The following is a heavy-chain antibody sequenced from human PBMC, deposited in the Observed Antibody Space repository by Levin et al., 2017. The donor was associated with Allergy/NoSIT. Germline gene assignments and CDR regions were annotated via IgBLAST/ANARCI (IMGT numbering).Heavy chain of an antibody. Sequence: LSLTCAASGFPFSSYEMNWVRPAPGKGLEWVSYISSSGSTIYYADSVKGRFTISRDNAKNSLYLQMNSLRAEDTAVYYCARQLGNFWSGYNYFDYWGQGTLVTVSS. CDR1: GFPFSSYE. V-gene: IGHV3-48*03. CDR3: ARQLGNFWSGYNYFDY. D-gene: IGHD3-3*01. CDR2: ISSSGSTI. J-gene: IGHJ4*02.